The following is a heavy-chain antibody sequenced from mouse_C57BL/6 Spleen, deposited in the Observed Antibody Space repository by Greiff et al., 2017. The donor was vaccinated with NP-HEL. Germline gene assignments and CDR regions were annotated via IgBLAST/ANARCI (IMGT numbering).Heavy chain of an antibody. CDR3: ARVLLRSHYFDY. CDR2: IYPGDGDT. CDR1: GYAFSSSW. D-gene: IGHD1-1*01. J-gene: IGHJ2*01. V-gene: IGHV1-82*01. Sequence: QVQLQQSGPELVKPGASVKISCKASGYAFSSSWMNWVKQRPGKGLEWIGRIYPGDGDTNYNGKFKGKATLTADKSSSTAYMQLSSLTSEDSAVYFCARVLLRSHYFDYWGQGTTLTVSS.